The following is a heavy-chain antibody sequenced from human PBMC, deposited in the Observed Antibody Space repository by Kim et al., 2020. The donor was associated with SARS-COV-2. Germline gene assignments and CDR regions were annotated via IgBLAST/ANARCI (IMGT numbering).Heavy chain of an antibody. Sequence: GGSLRLSCAASGFTFSSYWMSWVRQAPGKGLEWVANIKQDGSEKYYVDSVKGRFTISRDNAKNSLYLQMNSLRAEDTAVYYCARLPLGSGWSLAEYFQHWGQGTLVTVSS. CDR2: IKQDGSEK. J-gene: IGHJ1*01. D-gene: IGHD6-19*01. CDR1: GFTFSSYW. CDR3: ARLPLGSGWSLAEYFQH. V-gene: IGHV3-7*01.